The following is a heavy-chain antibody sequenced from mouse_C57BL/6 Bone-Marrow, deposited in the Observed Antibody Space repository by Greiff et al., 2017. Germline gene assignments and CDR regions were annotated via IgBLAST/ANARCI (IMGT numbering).Heavy chain of an antibody. V-gene: IGHV2-5*01. CDR1: GFSLTSYG. CDR2: IWRGGST. Sequence: VKLMESGPGLVQPSQSLSITCTVSGFSLTSYGVHWVRQSPGKGLEWLGVIWRGGSTDYNAAFMSRLSITKDNSKSQVFFKMNSLQADDTAIYYCATPVYYGSSYVGFAYWGQGTLVTVSA. D-gene: IGHD1-1*01. CDR3: ATPVYYGSSYVGFAY. J-gene: IGHJ3*01.